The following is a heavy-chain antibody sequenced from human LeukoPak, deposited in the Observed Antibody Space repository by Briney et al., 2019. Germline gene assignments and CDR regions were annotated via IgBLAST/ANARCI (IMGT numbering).Heavy chain of an antibody. CDR2: INPNSGDT. D-gene: IGHD3-22*01. CDR1: GYTFTGYY. J-gene: IGHJ4*02. Sequence: ASVKVSCKASGYTFTGYYMHWVRQAPGQGLEWMGWINPNSGDTNYAQKFQGRVTMTRDTSISTAYMELSRLRSDDTAVYYCARHYDTSGYLVPFGYWGQGTLVTVSS. V-gene: IGHV1-2*02. CDR3: ARHYDTSGYLVPFGY.